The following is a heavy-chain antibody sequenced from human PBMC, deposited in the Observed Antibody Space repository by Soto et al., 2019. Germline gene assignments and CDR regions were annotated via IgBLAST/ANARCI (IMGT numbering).Heavy chain of an antibody. V-gene: IGHV1-46*01. CDR2: INPSGGST. Sequence: QVQLVQSGAEVKKPGASVKVSCKASGYTFTSYYMHWVRQAPGQGLEWMGVINPSGGSTSYAQKFQVRVTMTRDTSTRTVYMELSSLRSEDTAVYYCARDVAVAGTRWYFDLWGRGTLVTVSS. CDR1: GYTFTSYY. D-gene: IGHD6-19*01. J-gene: IGHJ2*01. CDR3: ARDVAVAGTRWYFDL.